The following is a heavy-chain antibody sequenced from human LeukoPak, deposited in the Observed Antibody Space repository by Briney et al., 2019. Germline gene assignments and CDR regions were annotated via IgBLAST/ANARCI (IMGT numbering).Heavy chain of an antibody. CDR2: IYYSGST. D-gene: IGHD6-6*01. V-gene: IGHV4-31*11. J-gene: IGHJ4*02. CDR1: GGSFSGYY. Sequence: SETLSLTCAVYGGSFSGYYWSWIRQHPGKGLEWIGYIYYSGSTYYNPSLKSRVTISVDTSKNQFSLKLSSVTAADTAVYYCARAAKVAARLYFDYWGQGTLVTVSS. CDR3: ARAAKVAARLYFDY.